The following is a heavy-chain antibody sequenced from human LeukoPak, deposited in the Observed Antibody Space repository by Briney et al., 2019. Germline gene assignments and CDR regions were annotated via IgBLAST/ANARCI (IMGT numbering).Heavy chain of an antibody. CDR2: ISSSSSYI. CDR1: GFTFSSYS. D-gene: IGHD3-22*01. CDR3: ARTTYYYDSSGYYLVTPHDY. Sequence: PGWSLRVSCAASGFTFSSYSMNWVRQAPGKGLHWVSSISSSSSYIYYADSVKGRFTISRDNAKNSLYLQMNSLRAEDTAVYYCARTTYYYDSSGYYLVTPHDYWGQGTLVTVSS. J-gene: IGHJ4*02. V-gene: IGHV3-21*01.